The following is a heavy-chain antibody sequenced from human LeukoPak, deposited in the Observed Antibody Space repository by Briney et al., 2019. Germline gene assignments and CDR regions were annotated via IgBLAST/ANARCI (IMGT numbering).Heavy chain of an antibody. CDR1: GFTFSDHF. D-gene: IGHD2-8*02. CDR3: ARKVIGSTTSGGLDI. Sequence: GGSLRLSCAASGFTFSDHFMDWVRQAPGKGLEWVGRSRNKADSYATEYAASVKGRVTISRDESKNSLYLQMNSLTTEDTAVYHCARKVIGSTTSGGLDIWGQGTMVTVSS. CDR2: SRNKADSYAT. J-gene: IGHJ3*02. V-gene: IGHV3-72*01.